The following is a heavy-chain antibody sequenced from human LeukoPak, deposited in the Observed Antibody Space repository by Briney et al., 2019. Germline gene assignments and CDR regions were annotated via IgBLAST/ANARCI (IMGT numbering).Heavy chain of an antibody. D-gene: IGHD1-26*01. J-gene: IGHJ5*02. CDR3: MRGSSGTYHGIYNWFDP. V-gene: IGHV1-8*01. Sequence: ASVKVSCKASGYTLTNYDINWVRQATGQGLEWMGWMNPNSGNTGSAQKFQGRVTMTRSTSISTAYMELSSLRSEDTAVHYCMRGSSGTYHGIYNWFDPWGQGTLVTVSS. CDR1: GYTLTNYD. CDR2: MNPNSGNT.